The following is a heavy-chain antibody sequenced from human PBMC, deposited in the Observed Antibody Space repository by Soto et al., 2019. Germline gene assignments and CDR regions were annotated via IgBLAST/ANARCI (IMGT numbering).Heavy chain of an antibody. CDR3: ARGKGGSYF. D-gene: IGHD1-26*01. CDR1: GGSISSYY. CDR2: IYYSGST. V-gene: IGHV4-59*01. J-gene: IGHJ4*02. Sequence: QVQLQESGPGLVKPSETLSLTCTVSGGSISSYYWSWIRQPPGKGLEWIGYIYYSGSTNYNPSLKSRVTISVDTSKNQFALKLSSVTAADTAVYYGARGKGGSYFWGQGTLVTVSS.